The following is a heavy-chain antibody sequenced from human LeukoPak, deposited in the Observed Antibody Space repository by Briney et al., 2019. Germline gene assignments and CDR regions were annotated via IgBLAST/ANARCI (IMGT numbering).Heavy chain of an antibody. CDR1: GFTFSSYW. D-gene: IGHD2-2*01. Sequence: GGSLRLSCAASGFTFSSYWMSWVRQAPGKGLEWVANIKQDGSEKYYVDSVKGRFNISRDNAKNSLYLQMNSLRAEDTAVYYCARDRLDIVVVPAAGYGMDVWGQGTTVTVSS. V-gene: IGHV3-7*01. J-gene: IGHJ6*02. CDR2: IKQDGSEK. CDR3: ARDRLDIVVVPAAGYGMDV.